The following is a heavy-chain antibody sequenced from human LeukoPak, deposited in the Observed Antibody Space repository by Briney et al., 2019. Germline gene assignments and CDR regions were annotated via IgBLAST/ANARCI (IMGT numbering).Heavy chain of an antibody. J-gene: IGHJ6*03. CDR3: ARGGGYSGSYFDYYYYMDV. CDR1: GYTFTSYD. D-gene: IGHD1-26*01. Sequence: ASVKVSCKASGYTFTSYDINWVRQATGQGLEWMGWMNPNSGNTGYAQKFQGRVTMTRNTSISTAYMELSSLRSEGTAVYYCARGGGYSGSYFDYYYYMDVWGKGTTVTVSS. V-gene: IGHV1-8*01. CDR2: MNPNSGNT.